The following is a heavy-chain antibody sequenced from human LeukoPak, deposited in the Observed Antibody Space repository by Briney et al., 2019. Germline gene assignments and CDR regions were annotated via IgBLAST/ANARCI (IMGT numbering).Heavy chain of an antibody. CDR1: GGSFSGYY. V-gene: IGHV4-34*01. D-gene: IGHD3-3*01. CDR3: ARGIHYYDFWSGYYPRRDDAFDT. CDR2: INHSGST. Sequence: SETLSLTCAVYGGSFSGYYWSWIRQPPGKGLEWIGEINHSGSTNYNPSLKSRVTISVDTSKNQFSLKLSSVTAADTAVYYCARGIHYYDFWSGYYPRRDDAFDTWGQGTMVTVSS. J-gene: IGHJ3*02.